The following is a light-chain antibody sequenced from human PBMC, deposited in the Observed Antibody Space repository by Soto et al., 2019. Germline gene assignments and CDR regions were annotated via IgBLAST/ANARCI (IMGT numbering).Light chain of an antibody. J-gene: IGKJ4*01. V-gene: IGKV1-27*01. CDR3: QKDNSAPLT. CDR1: QGSSNS. Sequence: DIQMTQSPSSLSASVGDRVTITCRAIQGSSNSLAWYQQKPGRVPELLIYAASTLQSGVPSRFSGSGSGTDFTLTISRLQPEDVATYYCQKDNSAPLTFGGGTKVELK. CDR2: AAS.